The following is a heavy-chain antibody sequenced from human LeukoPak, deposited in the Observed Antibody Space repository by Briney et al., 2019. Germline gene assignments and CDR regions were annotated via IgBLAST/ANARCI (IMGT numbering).Heavy chain of an antibody. CDR3: ASVNYDILTGYYRGSGWFDP. D-gene: IGHD3-9*01. J-gene: IGHJ5*02. Sequence: ASVKVSCKASGYTFTSYGISWVRQATGQGLEWMGWMNPNSGNTGYAQKFQGRVTMTRNTSISTAYMELRSLRSDDTAVYYCASVNYDILTGYYRGSGWFDPWGQGTLVTVSS. CDR2: MNPNSGNT. V-gene: IGHV1-8*02. CDR1: GYTFTSYG.